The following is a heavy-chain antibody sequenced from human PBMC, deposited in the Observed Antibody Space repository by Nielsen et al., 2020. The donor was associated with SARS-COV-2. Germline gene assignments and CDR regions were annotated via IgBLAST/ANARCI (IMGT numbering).Heavy chain of an antibody. V-gene: IGHV4-59*01. CDR3: ARVGLGRGLDY. J-gene: IGHJ4*02. CDR1: GGSISSYY. Sequence: SETLSLTCTVSGGSISSYYWSWIRQPPGKGLEWIGYIYYSGSTNYNPSLKSRVTISVDTSKNQFSLKLSSVTAADTAVYYCARVGLGRGLDYWGQGTLVTVSS. CDR2: IYYSGST. D-gene: IGHD3-10*01.